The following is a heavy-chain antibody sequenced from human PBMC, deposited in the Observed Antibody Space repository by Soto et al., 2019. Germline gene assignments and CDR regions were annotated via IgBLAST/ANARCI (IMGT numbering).Heavy chain of an antibody. D-gene: IGHD3-10*01. CDR3: ARDSTMYGSGSYGMDV. CDR2: ISSSSSTI. Sequence: EVQLVESGGGLVQPGGSLRLSCAASGFTFSSYSMNWVRQAPGKGLEWVSYISSSSSTIYYADSVKGRFTISRDNAKNXLYLQMSSLRAEDTAVYYCARDSTMYGSGSYGMDVWGQGTTVTVSS. J-gene: IGHJ6*02. V-gene: IGHV3-48*01. CDR1: GFTFSSYS.